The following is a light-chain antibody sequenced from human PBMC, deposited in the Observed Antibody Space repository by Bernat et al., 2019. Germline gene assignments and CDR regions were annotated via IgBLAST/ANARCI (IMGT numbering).Light chain of an antibody. CDR1: QGISSY. CDR2: AAS. V-gene: IGKV1-8*01. CDR3: QQYYSYPRA. J-gene: IGKJ3*01. Sequence: AIRMTQSPSSFSASTGDRVTITCRASQGISSYLAWYQQKPGKAPKLLIYAASTLQSGVPSRFSGSGSGTDFTLTISCLQSDDCATYYCQQYYSYPRAFGPGTKVDIK.